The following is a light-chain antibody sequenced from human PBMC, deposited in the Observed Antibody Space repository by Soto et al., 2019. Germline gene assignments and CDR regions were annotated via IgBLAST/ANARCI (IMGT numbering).Light chain of an antibody. J-gene: IGKJ4*01. Sequence: EIVLTQSPLSLPVTPGEPASISCRSSQSLLHTNGNTYLEWFLQKPGQSPQLLIYLASNRASGVPDRFSGSGSGTDFTPKISRVEAEDVGVYYCMQATQGRTFGGGTKVEIK. CDR3: MQATQGRT. CDR1: QSLLHTNGNTY. V-gene: IGKV2-28*01. CDR2: LAS.